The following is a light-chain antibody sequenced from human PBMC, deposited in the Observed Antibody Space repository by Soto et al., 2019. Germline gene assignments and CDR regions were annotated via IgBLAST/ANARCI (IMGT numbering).Light chain of an antibody. CDR3: QQYGSSPPT. V-gene: IGKV3-20*01. Sequence: MVMTQSPGTLSLSPGARATLSCRASQSVSTNYLACYQRKPGQAPRLLIDGASSRATDIPNRCSGSGSGTDFTLTITRLKAEDLALEYCQQYGSSPPTCGQGTTVEIK. CDR2: GAS. J-gene: IGKJ1*01. CDR1: QSVSTNY.